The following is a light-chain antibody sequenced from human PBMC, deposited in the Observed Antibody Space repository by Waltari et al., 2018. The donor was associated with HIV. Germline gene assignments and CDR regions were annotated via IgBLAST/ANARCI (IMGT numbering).Light chain of an antibody. J-gene: IGLJ3*02. V-gene: IGLV2-14*01. CDR3: SSYRSSSTPLWV. CDR1: SSDVGRYNY. Sequence: QSALTQPASVSGSPGQSLTISCTGTSSDVGRYNYVPWYQQHPDKAPKLMIYEVSNRPSGVSNRFSGSKSDNTASLTISGLQAEDEADYYCSSYRSSSTPLWVFGGGTKLTVL. CDR2: EVS.